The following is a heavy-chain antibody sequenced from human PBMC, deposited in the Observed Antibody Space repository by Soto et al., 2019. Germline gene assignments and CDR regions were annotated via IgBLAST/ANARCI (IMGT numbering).Heavy chain of an antibody. D-gene: IGHD2-8*01. CDR1: GYTFTSYA. J-gene: IGHJ5*02. V-gene: IGHV1-3*01. Sequence: QVQLVQSGAEVKKPGASVKVSCKASGYTFTSYAMHWVRQAPGQRLEWMGWINAGNGNTKYSQKFQGRVTITRDTSASKAYMELSSLRSEDTAVYYCARGGDIVLMVYANWFEPWGQGTLVTVSS. CDR2: INAGNGNT. CDR3: ARGGDIVLMVYANWFEP.